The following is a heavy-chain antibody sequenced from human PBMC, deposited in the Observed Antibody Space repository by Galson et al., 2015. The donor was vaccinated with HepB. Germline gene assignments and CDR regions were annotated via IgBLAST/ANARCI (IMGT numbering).Heavy chain of an antibody. J-gene: IGHJ4*02. CDR2: IYYSGST. CDR3: ARGLYRGWGIDY. CDR1: GGSISSYY. D-gene: IGHD3-10*01. V-gene: IGHV4-59*01. Sequence: ETLSLTCTVSGGSISSYYWSWIRQPPGKGLEWIGYIYYSGSTNYNPSLKSRVTISVDTSKNQFSLKLSSVTAADTAVYYCARGLYRGWGIDYWGQGTLVTVSS.